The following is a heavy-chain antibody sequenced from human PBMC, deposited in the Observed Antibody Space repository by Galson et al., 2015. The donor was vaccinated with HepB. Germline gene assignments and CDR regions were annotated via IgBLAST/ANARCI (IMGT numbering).Heavy chain of an antibody. J-gene: IGHJ5*02. CDR1: GYTFSGYA. CDR3: ARDLRPSFLVGPRGRWFDA. Sequence: SVKVSCKASGYTFSGYAMNWVRQAPGQGLEWMGWINTKTGNPTYAQGFTVRFVFSLDTSVSTAYLQISSLKSEDTAVYYCARDLRPSFLVGPRGRWFDAWGQGTLVTVSS. D-gene: IGHD2-15*01. V-gene: IGHV7-4-1*02. CDR2: INTKTGNP.